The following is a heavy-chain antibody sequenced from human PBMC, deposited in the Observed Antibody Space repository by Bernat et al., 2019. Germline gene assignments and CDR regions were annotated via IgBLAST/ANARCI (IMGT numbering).Heavy chain of an antibody. Sequence: EVQLVESGGGLVQPGRSLRLSCAASGFTFDDYAMHWVRQAPGKGLEWVSGISWNSGSIGYADSVKGRFTISRDNAKNSLYLQMNSLTTEDTAVYYCARPRDSNGWYRAFDIWGQGTMVTVSS. V-gene: IGHV3-9*01. J-gene: IGHJ3*02. CDR2: ISWNSGSI. CDR3: ARPRDSNGWYRAFDI. CDR1: GFTFDDYA. D-gene: IGHD6-19*01.